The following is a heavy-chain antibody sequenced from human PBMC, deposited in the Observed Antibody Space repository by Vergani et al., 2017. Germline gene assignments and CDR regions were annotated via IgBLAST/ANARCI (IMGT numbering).Heavy chain of an antibody. CDR1: GGSISSSSYY. J-gene: IGHJ4*02. CDR3: ARQIGAHNCNYVFDY. Sequence: QLQLQESGPGLVKPSETLSLTCTVSGGSISSSSYYWGWIRQPPGKGLEWIGSIYYSGSTYYNPSLKSRVTISVDTSKNQFSLKLSSVTAADTAVYYCARQIGAHNCNYVFDYWGQGTLVTVSS. CDR2: IYYSGST. D-gene: IGHD1-7*01. V-gene: IGHV4-39*01.